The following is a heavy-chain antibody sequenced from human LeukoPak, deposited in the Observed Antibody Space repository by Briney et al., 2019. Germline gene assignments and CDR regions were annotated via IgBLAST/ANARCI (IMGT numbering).Heavy chain of an antibody. D-gene: IGHD2-8*01. CDR2: VSSSGTT. CDR3: AREMVRDAFDI. J-gene: IGHJ3*02. V-gene: IGHV4-34*09. Sequence: PSDTLSLTCALYGGSFSGYYWSWIRQYPGKGLESIGSVSSSGTTTYNPSLKSRVTISLDTSQNQFSLNLRSLTAADTAVYYCAREMVRDAFDIWGQGTMVTVSS. CDR1: GGSFSGYY.